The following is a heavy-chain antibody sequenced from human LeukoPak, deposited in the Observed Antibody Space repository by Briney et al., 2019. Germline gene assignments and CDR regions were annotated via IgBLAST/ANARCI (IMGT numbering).Heavy chain of an antibody. Sequence: GESLKISCKGSGYSFTSYWIGWVRQMPGKGLEWMGIIYPGDSDARYSPSFQGQVTISADKSISTAYLQWSSLKASDTAMYYCARLRPTYYYYYGMDVWGQGTTVTVSS. V-gene: IGHV5-51*01. CDR1: GYSFTSYW. J-gene: IGHJ6*02. CDR3: ARLRPTYYYYYGMDV. CDR2: IYPGDSDA.